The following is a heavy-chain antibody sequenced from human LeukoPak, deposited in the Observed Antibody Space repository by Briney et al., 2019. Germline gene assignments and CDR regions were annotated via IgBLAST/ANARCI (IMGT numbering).Heavy chain of an antibody. CDR1: GFTFSSYA. J-gene: IGHJ4*02. CDR3: AKGRGTAVTSAANY. V-gene: IGHV3-23*01. Sequence: GGSLRLSCAASGFTFSSYAMSWVRQAPGKGLEWVSSISGSGDNTYYADSVKDRFSISRDNSKTTVSLQRNSLRAEDTAVYYCAKGRGTAVTSAANYWGQGTLVTVSS. CDR2: ISGSGDNT. D-gene: IGHD4-17*01.